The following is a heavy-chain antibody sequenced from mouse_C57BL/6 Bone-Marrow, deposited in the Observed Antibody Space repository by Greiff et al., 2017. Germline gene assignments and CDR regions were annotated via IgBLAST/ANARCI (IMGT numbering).Heavy chain of an antibody. Sequence: QVQLKESGAELVKPGASVKMSCKASGYTFTTYPIEWMKQNHGKSLEWIGNFHPYNADNKYNEKFKGKATLTVEKSSNTVYLELSRLTSDDSAVYYCARSSTFFYYFDYWGQGTTLTGSS. J-gene: IGHJ2*01. CDR3: ARSSTFFYYFDY. V-gene: IGHV1-47*01. CDR1: GYTFTTYP. D-gene: IGHD5-1*01. CDR2: FHPYNADN.